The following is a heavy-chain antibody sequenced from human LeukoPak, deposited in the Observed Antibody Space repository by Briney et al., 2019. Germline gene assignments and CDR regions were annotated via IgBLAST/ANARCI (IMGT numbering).Heavy chain of an antibody. CDR2: IHSSGTT. CDR3: GRSSPVPDY. V-gene: IGHV4-59*11. J-gene: IGHJ4*02. Sequence: SETLSLTCAVSGGSISGHYWSWVRQPPGKGLEWIGYIHSSGTTHYNPSLETRVTMSLDMSRNHSSLKLRYVTTADTAVYYCGRSSPVPDYWGQGTLVTVSS. D-gene: IGHD3-10*02. CDR1: GGSISGHY.